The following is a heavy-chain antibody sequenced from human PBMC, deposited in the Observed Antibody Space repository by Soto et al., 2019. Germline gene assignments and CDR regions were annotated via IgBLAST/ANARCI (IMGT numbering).Heavy chain of an antibody. D-gene: IGHD5-18*01. CDR3: ARDLPVELWLPTLNYYYYYGMDV. V-gene: IGHV3-21*01. CDR1: GFTFSSYS. J-gene: IGHJ6*02. CDR2: ISSSSSYI. Sequence: KPGGSLRLSCAASGFTFSSYSMNWVRQAPGKGLEWVSSISSSSSYIYYADSVKGRFTISRDNAKNSLYLQMNSLRAEDTAVYYCARDLPVELWLPTLNYYYYYGMDVWGQGTTVTVSS.